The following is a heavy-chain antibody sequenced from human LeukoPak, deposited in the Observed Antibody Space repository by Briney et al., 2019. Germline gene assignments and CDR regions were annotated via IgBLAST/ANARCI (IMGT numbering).Heavy chain of an antibody. D-gene: IGHD4-17*01. Sequence: ASVKVSCKASGYTFTSYDINWVRQATGQGLEWMGWMNPNSGNTGYAQKFQGRVTMTTDTSTSTAYMELRSLRSDDTAVYYCARAHLYGDGGGSDYWGQGTLVTVSS. CDR3: ARAHLYGDGGGSDY. V-gene: IGHV1-8*01. J-gene: IGHJ4*02. CDR1: GYTFTSYD. CDR2: MNPNSGNT.